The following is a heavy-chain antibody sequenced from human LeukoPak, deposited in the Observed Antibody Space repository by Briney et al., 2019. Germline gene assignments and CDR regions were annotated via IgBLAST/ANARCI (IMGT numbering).Heavy chain of an antibody. Sequence: ASVKVSCKASGYTFTSYDINWVRQATGQGLEWMGWMNPNSGNAGYAQKFQGRVTMTRNASISTAYMELSSLRSEDTAVYYCARGPRTDTYFDYWGQGTLVTVSS. CDR2: MNPNSGNA. D-gene: IGHD3/OR15-3a*01. J-gene: IGHJ4*02. CDR3: ARGPRTDTYFDY. V-gene: IGHV1-8*01. CDR1: GYTFTSYD.